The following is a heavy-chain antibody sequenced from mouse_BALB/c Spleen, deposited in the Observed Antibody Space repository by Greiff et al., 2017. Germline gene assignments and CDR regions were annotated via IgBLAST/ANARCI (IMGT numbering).Heavy chain of an antibody. CDR3: ARPYYGGRSWFAY. D-gene: IGHD1-1*02. Sequence: QVQLQQSAAELARPGASVKMSCKASGYTFTSYSMHWVKQRPGQGLVWIGYINPCSGYTDYNQKFKDKTTLTADKSSSTAYMHLSSLTSEDSAVYESARPYYGGRSWFAYWGQGTLVTVSA. J-gene: IGHJ3*01. CDR1: GYTFTSYS. CDR2: INPCSGYT. V-gene: IGHV1-4*02.